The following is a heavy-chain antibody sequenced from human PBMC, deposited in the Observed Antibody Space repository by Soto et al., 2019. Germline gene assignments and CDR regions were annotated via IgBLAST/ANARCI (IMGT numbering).Heavy chain of an antibody. V-gene: IGHV4-31*03. Sequence: TLSLTCTVSGGSVSSGGYYWSWIRQHPGKGMEWIGYIYYSGSTYYSPSLKSRVNISLETSKNKFSLKLSSVTAADTAFYYCARAAMVRGVIGSWFDPWGQGTLATVS. J-gene: IGHJ5*02. CDR3: ARAAMVRGVIGSWFDP. CDR2: IYYSGST. CDR1: GGSVSSGGYY. D-gene: IGHD3-10*01.